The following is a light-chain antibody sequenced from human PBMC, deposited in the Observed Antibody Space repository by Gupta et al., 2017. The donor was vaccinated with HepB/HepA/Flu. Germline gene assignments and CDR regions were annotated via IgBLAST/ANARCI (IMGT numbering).Light chain of an antibody. CDR2: GNS. J-gene: IGLJ3*02. Sequence: QSVLTQPPSVSGAPGQRVSISCPGSSSNIGAGYYVHWYQMIPGTAPRLLIYGNSNRPAEVPNRFSGSKSGTSASLIITGLQAEDEAEYFCQSYDTSLTSVFGGGTKLAVL. CDR1: SSNIGAGYY. CDR3: QSYDTSLTSV. V-gene: IGLV1-40*01.